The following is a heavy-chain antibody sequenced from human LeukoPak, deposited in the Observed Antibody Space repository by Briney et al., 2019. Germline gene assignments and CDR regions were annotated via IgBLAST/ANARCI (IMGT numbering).Heavy chain of an antibody. CDR3: ATGIWSGYFSQDY. D-gene: IGHD3-3*01. J-gene: IGHJ4*02. Sequence: RGASVKVSCKASGGTFSSYAISWVRQAPGQGLEWMGRIIPILGIANYAQKFQGRVTMTEDTSTDTAYMELSSLRSEDTAVYYCATGIWSGYFSQDYWGQGTLVTVSS. CDR2: IIPILGIA. V-gene: IGHV1-69*04. CDR1: GGTFSSYA.